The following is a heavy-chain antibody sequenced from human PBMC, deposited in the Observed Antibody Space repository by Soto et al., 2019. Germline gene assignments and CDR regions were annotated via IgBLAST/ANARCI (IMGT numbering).Heavy chain of an antibody. J-gene: IGHJ6*01. CDR1: GGTFSSYA. CDR3: ARGGAAWTPTAWVFRIDV. CDR2: IIPIFGTA. Sequence: QVQLVQSGAEVKKPGSSVKVSCKASGGTFSSYAISWVRQAPGQGLEWMGGIIPIFGTANYAQKFQGRVTITADKTTSTAYMEVSNLRSEDTAVYYLARGGAAWTPTAWVFRIDVRGPGATGTGSS. V-gene: IGHV1-69*06. D-gene: IGHD3-16*01.